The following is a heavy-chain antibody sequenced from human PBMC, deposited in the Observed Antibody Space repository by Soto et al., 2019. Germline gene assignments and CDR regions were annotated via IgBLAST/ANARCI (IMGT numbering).Heavy chain of an antibody. CDR1: GFTFSSYW. D-gene: IGHD1-26*01. J-gene: IGHJ5*02. CDR3: ARGRGSEWPKRDWFDP. Sequence: EVQLVESGGGLVQPGGSLRLSCAASGFTFSSYWMHWVRQAPGKGLVWVSRINSDGSSTSYADSVKGRFTISSDNAKNTLYLQMNSVRADDTAVYYCARGRGSEWPKRDWFDPWGQGTLVTVSS. CDR2: INSDGSST. V-gene: IGHV3-74*01.